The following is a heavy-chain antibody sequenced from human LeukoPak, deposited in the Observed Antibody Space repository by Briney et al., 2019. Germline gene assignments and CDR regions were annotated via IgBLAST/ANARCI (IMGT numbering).Heavy chain of an antibody. CDR2: INYSGST. D-gene: IGHD6-19*01. CDR1: GGSISDYY. V-gene: IGHV4-59*01. CDR3: AREYSSFEY. J-gene: IGHJ4*02. Sequence: PSETLSLTCSVSGGSISDYYWHSIRQPPGTGLEWIGYINYSGSTDYNPSLKSRVTISVDTSKNQFSLNVRSVTAADTAMYYCAREYSSFEYWGQGVLVTVSS.